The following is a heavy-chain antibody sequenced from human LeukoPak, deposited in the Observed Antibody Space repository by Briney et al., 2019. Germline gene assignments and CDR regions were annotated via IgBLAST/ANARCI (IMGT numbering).Heavy chain of an antibody. CDR2: IYYTGST. J-gene: IGHJ3*02. Sequence: PSETLSLTCTVSGGSISTYYWSWIRQSPGKGLEWIGFIYYTGSTSYNPSLKSRVTISVDRSKNQFSLKLSSVTAADTAVYYCAREVAAARCAFDIWGQGTMVTVSS. V-gene: IGHV4-59*12. CDR1: GGSISTYY. D-gene: IGHD6-13*01. CDR3: AREVAAARCAFDI.